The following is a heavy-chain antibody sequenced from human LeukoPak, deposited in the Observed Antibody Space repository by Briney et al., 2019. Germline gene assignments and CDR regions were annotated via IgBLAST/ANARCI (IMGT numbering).Heavy chain of an antibody. V-gene: IGHV4-59*01. Sequence: SETLSLTCTVSGGSISSYYWSWIRQPPGRRLEWIGYISYSGNTNYNPSLKSRVTISVDTSKNQFSLKLSSVTAADTAVYYCARESRDGYITRDWGQGTLVTVSS. J-gene: IGHJ4*02. CDR1: GGSISSYY. CDR3: ARESRDGYITRD. D-gene: IGHD5-24*01. CDR2: ISYSGNT.